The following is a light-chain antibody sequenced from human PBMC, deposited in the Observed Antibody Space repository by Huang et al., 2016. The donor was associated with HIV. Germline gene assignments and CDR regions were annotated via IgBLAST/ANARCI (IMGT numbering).Light chain of an antibody. V-gene: IGKV1-39*01. CDR2: AAS. J-gene: IGKJ2*01. Sequence: DIQMTQSPSSLSAYVGDTVTITDRGSQSIGNYLNWYQQKPGKAPILLIYAASNLQSGVPARFIGSGSGTDFTLTINSLLLEDFATYYCQQSPATFGQGTKLE. CDR3: QQSPAT. CDR1: QSIGNY.